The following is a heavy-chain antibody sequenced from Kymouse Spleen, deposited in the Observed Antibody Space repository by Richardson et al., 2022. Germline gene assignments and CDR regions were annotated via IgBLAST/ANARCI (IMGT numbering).Heavy chain of an antibody. CDR3: ARHGGITGTTSLYGMDV. CDR2: IYYSGST. V-gene: IGHV4-39*01. J-gene: IGHJ6*02. CDR1: GGSISSSSYY. D-gene: IGHD1-7*01. Sequence: QLQLQESGPGLVKPSETLSLTCTVSGGSISSSSYYWGWIRQPPGKGLEWIGSIYYSGSTYYNPSLKSRVTISVDTSKNQFSLKLSSVTAADTAVYYCARHGGITGTTSLYGMDVWGQGTTVTVSS.